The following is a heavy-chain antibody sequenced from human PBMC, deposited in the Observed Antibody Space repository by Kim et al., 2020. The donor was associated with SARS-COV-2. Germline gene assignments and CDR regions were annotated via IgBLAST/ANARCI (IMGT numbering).Heavy chain of an antibody. V-gene: IGHV4-34*12. CDR3: TRVLDYYDKRDAFEH. CDR2: IIQSGIT. Sequence: SETLSLTCAVYGEPLSGYYWSWVRQSPGKGLEWIGEIIQSGITEYNPSLRGRVTISIDTENQFSLKLTSVTAADTAVYYCTRVLDYYDKRDAFEHWAQGTMVTVTA. J-gene: IGHJ3*01. D-gene: IGHD3-22*01. CDR1: GEPLSGYY.